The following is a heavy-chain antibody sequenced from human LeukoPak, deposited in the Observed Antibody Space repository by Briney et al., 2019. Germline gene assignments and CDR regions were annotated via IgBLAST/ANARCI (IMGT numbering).Heavy chain of an antibody. Sequence: PGGSLRLSCAASGFTFSSYAMSWVRQAPGKGLEWVSAISGSGGSTYYADSVKGRFTISRDNSKNTLHLQMNSLRAEDTAVYYCAKSPLGGGWYYFDYWGQGTLVTVSS. D-gene: IGHD3-16*01. CDR3: AKSPLGGGWYYFDY. J-gene: IGHJ4*02. CDR2: ISGSGGST. CDR1: GFTFSSYA. V-gene: IGHV3-23*01.